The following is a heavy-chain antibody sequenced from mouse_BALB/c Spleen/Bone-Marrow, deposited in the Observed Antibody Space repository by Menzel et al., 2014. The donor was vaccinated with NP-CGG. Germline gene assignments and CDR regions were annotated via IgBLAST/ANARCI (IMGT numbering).Heavy chain of an antibody. CDR3: ARPKGFALDY. CDR2: VNPRSGYA. CDR1: GYTFTDYT. V-gene: IGHV1-4*01. J-gene: IGHJ2*01. Sequence: QVQLQQSGAELASPGASVKMSCKASGYTFTDYTIQWVKQRPGQGLEWIGYVNPRSGYANYNQKFKDKATLTADNSSSTAFMQLSSPTSEDSAVYYCARPKGFALDYWGQGTALTVSS.